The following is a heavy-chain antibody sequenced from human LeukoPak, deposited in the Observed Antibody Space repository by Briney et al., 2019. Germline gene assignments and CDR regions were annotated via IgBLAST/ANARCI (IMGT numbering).Heavy chain of an antibody. Sequence: GGSLRLSCAASGFTVSSNYMSWVRQAPGKGLEWVSVIYSGGSTYYADSVKGRFTISRDNSKNTLYLQMNSLRAEDTAVYYCARVVTMKYSGRLIYYYYYMDVWGKGTTVTVS. CDR1: GFTVSSNY. J-gene: IGHJ6*03. V-gene: IGHV3-66*02. D-gene: IGHD1-26*01. CDR3: ARVVTMKYSGRLIYYYYYMDV. CDR2: IYSGGST.